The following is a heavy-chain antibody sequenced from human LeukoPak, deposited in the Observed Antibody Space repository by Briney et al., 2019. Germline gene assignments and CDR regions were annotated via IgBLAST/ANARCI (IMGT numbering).Heavy chain of an antibody. CDR3: AKGGGYEAQYYYYYLDV. Sequence: PGGSLRLSCAASGFTFSSYGIHWVRQAPGKGLEWVAFIRYDGSHKYYADSVKGRFTISRDNSKNTLYLQMKSLRAEDTAVYYCAKGGGYEAQYYYYYLDVWGKGTTVTISS. CDR1: GFTFSSYG. V-gene: IGHV3-30*02. D-gene: IGHD5-12*01. CDR2: IRYDGSHK. J-gene: IGHJ6*03.